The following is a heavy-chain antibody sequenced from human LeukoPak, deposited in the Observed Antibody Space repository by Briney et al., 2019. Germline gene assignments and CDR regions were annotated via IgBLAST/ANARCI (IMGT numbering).Heavy chain of an antibody. J-gene: IGHJ3*02. CDR3: TRPRWGYYDSSGYNDAFDI. V-gene: IGHV3-73*01. CDR1: GFTFSGSA. D-gene: IGHD3-22*01. CDR2: IRSKANSCAT. Sequence: GGSLRLSCAASGFTFSGSAMHWVRQASGKGLEWVGRIRSKANSCATAYAASVKGRFTISRDDSKNTAYLQMNSLKTEDTAVYYCTRPRWGYYDSSGYNDAFDIWGQGTMVTVSS.